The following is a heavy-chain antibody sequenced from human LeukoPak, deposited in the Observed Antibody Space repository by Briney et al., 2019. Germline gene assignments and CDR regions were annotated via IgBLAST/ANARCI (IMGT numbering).Heavy chain of an antibody. V-gene: IGHV4-39*07. D-gene: IGHD5-24*01. CDR2: IYYSGST. CDR3: ARESLTWLQSRTSWFDP. Sequence: SETLSLTCTVSGGSISSSTYFWGWIRQPPGKGLEWIGTIYYSGSTYYNPSLKSRVTISVDSSKNQFSLRLSSVTSADTAVYYCARESLTWLQSRTSWFDPWGQGTLVTVSS. CDR1: GGSISSSTYF. J-gene: IGHJ5*02.